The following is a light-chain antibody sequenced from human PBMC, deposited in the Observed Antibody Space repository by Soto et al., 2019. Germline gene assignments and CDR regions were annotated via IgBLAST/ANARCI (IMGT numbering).Light chain of an antibody. CDR3: NSYTNSSAVV. CDR2: EVT. J-gene: IGLJ2*01. Sequence: QSALAQPASVSGSPGQSITISCGGTRDDIGAYDYVSWYQQHPGNAPKLLVYEVTNRPSGVSDRFSGSKSGNTASLTISGLQAEDEADYYCNSYTNSSAVVFGGGTKVTVL. V-gene: IGLV2-14*01. CDR1: RDDIGAYDY.